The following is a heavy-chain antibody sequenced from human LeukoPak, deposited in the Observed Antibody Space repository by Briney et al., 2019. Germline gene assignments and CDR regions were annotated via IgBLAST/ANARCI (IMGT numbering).Heavy chain of an antibody. CDR3: ARMGIVVVPAATPDTVTPTYYFDY. J-gene: IGHJ4*02. D-gene: IGHD2-2*01. V-gene: IGHV1-46*01. Sequence: GASVKVSCKASGYTFTSYYMHWVRQAPGQGLEWMGIINPSGGSTSYAQKFQGRVTMTRDMSTSTVYMELSSLRSEDTAVYYCARMGIVVVPAATPDTVTPTYYFDYWGQGTLVTVSS. CDR2: INPSGGST. CDR1: GYTFTSYY.